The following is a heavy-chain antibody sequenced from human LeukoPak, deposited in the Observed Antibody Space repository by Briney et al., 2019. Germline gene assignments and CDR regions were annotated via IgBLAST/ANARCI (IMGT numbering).Heavy chain of an antibody. J-gene: IGHJ6*02. V-gene: IGHV3-23*01. D-gene: IGHD3-16*01. Sequence: PGGSLRLSCAASGFTFSNYAMSWVRQAPGKGLEWVSAISGSGDSTYYADSVKGRFTISRDNSKNTLYLQMNSLRAEDTAVYYCAKDVGLYYYYGMDVWGQGTTVTVSS. CDR1: GFTFSNYA. CDR2: ISGSGDST. CDR3: AKDVGLYYYYGMDV.